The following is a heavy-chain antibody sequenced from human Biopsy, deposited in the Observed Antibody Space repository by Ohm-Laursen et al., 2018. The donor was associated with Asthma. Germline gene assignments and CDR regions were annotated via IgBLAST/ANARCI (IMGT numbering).Heavy chain of an antibody. Sequence: SDTLSLTCIVSGDAMSTSGSYRGWIRQSPGKGLEWIGSIYYSGRAYHNPSLESRVTISADTSKNHFSLKVTSVTAADTAVYYCARAVSSSSYWYFDLWGRGDLVTVSS. D-gene: IGHD6-6*01. CDR1: GDAMSTSGSY. CDR2: IYYSGRA. V-gene: IGHV4-39*02. J-gene: IGHJ2*01. CDR3: ARAVSSSSYWYFDL.